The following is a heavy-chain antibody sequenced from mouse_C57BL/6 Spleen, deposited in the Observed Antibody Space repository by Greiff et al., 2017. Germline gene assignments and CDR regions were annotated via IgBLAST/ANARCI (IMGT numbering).Heavy chain of an antibody. Sequence: VQLQQPGAELVRPGTSVKLSCKASGYTFTSYWMHWVKQRPGQGLEWIGVIDPSDSYTNYNPKFKGKATLTVDTSSSTAYMQLSSLTSEDSAVYYGARGGSRDYFDYWGQGTTLTVSS. CDR3: ARGGSRDYFDY. CDR1: GYTFTSYW. CDR2: IDPSDSYT. J-gene: IGHJ2*01. V-gene: IGHV1-59*01. D-gene: IGHD1-1*01.